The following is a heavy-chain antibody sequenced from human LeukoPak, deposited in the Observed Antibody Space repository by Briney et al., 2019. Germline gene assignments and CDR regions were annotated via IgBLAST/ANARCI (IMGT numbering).Heavy chain of an antibody. CDR3: ARSVDTATPTDY. CDR1: GYTFTSYY. CDR2: INPSGGST. D-gene: IGHD5-18*01. Sequence: GASVKVSCKASGYTFTSYYMYWVRQAPGQGLEWMGIINPSGGSTSYAQKFQGRVTMTRDMSTSTVYMELSSLRSEDTAVYYCARSVDTATPTDYWGQGTLVTVSS. J-gene: IGHJ4*02. V-gene: IGHV1-46*01.